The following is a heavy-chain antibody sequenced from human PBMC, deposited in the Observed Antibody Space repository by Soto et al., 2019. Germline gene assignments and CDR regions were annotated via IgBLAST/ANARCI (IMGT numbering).Heavy chain of an antibody. V-gene: IGHV3-13*01. CDR2: IGTAGDT. Sequence: GGSLRLSCAASGFTFSSYDMHWVRQATGKGLEWVSAIGTAGDTYYPGSVKGRFTISRENAKNSLYLQMNSLRAGDTAVYYCARGLSGSYSGSAFDIWGQGTMVTVSS. CDR1: GFTFSSYD. J-gene: IGHJ3*02. D-gene: IGHD1-26*01. CDR3: ARGLSGSYSGSAFDI.